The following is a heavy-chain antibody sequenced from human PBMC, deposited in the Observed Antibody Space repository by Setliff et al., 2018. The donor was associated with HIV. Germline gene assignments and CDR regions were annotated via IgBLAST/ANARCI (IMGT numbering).Heavy chain of an antibody. D-gene: IGHD6-19*01. CDR1: GFSFNYYD. V-gene: IGHV3-64*04. CDR2: ISTSGTTT. CDR3: ARLMYSSGPGSFDY. Sequence: GGSLRLSCAASGFSFNYYDMHWVRQAPGKGLGYVSAISTSGTTTYYADSVKGRFTISRDNAKNSLYLQMNSLRAEDMAVYYCARLMYSSGPGSFDYWGQGTLVTVSS. J-gene: IGHJ4*02.